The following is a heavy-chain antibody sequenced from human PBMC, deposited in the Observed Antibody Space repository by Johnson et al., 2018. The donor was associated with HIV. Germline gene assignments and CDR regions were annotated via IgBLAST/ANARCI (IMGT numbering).Heavy chain of an antibody. CDR2: IIRDATTA. Sequence: EVQLVESGGGLVKPGGSLRLSCAASGFTFSAYWMHWVRQAPGQGLVWVSRIIRDATTAIYADSVKGRFTISRDNAKNTLYLQMDSLRAEDTAVYYCARSKDCSVGTCPDGLDIWGQGTMVIVSS. CDR1: GFTFSAYW. D-gene: IGHD2-15*01. J-gene: IGHJ3*02. V-gene: IGHV3-74*02. CDR3: ARSKDCSVGTCPDGLDI.